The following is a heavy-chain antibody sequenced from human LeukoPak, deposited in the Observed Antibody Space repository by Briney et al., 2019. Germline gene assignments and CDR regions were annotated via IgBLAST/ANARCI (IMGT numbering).Heavy chain of an antibody. CDR3: ARALPVTTGVDY. CDR2: IYPGDSDT. V-gene: IGHV5-51*01. J-gene: IGHJ4*02. Sequence: GEALDISWKGSGYIFTSYWIGWVREMPGKGLELVGIIYPGDSDTRYSPSFQGQVSISADKSISTAYLQWSSLKASDTAMYYCARALPVTTGVDYWGQGTLVTVSS. CDR1: GYIFTSYW. D-gene: IGHD4-17*01.